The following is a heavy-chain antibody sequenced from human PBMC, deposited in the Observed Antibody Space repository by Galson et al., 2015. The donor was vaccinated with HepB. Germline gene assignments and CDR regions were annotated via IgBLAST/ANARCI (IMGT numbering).Heavy chain of an antibody. J-gene: IGHJ5*02. D-gene: IGHD2-2*01. CDR2: ISAYNGNT. CDR1: GYTFTSYG. V-gene: IGHV1-18*04. Sequence: SVKVSCKASGYTFTSYGISWVRQAPGQGLEWMGWISAYNGNTNYAQKLQGRVTMTTDTSTSTAYMELRSLRSDDTAVYYCARTLYCSSTSCRKNNWFDPWGQGTLVTVSS. CDR3: ARTLYCSSTSCRKNNWFDP.